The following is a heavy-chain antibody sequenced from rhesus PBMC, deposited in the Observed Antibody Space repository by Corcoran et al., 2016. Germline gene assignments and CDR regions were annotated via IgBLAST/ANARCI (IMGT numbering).Heavy chain of an antibody. CDR1: GFSLSTSGMG. CDR2: IYWDDEK. J-gene: IGHJ4*01. D-gene: IGHD6-31*01. CDR3: ARISSGWGDY. V-gene: IGHV2S1*01. Sequence: QVTLKESGPALVKPTQTLTLTCTFSGFSLSTSGMGVGWILQPPGKALEWLASIYWDDEKYYSTSLKSRLTISKDTSKNQVVLTMTNMDPVDTATYYCARISSGWGDYWGQGVLVTVSS.